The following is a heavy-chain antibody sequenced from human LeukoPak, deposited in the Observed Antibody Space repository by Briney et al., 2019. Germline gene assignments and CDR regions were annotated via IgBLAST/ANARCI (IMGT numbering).Heavy chain of an antibody. CDR2: IDPSDGYT. D-gene: IGHD3-10*01. V-gene: IGHV5-10-1*01. CDR1: GCRFTSNW. J-gene: IGHJ5*02. Sequence: GEAPQTPFQGAGCRFTSNWISWVRRMPGKGREWMGRIDPSDGYTKYSPSFEGHVTISAEKYISTAHLQWSSLKASDTAMYYCSRQPEVTWFDPWGQGTLVTVSS. CDR3: SRQPEVTWFDP.